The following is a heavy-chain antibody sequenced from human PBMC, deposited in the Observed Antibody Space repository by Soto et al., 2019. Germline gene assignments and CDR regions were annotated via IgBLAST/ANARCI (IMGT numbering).Heavy chain of an antibody. CDR2: IYYSGST. CDR3: ARDRHNNFFDP. D-gene: IGHD6-6*01. Sequence: QVKLQESGPGLVKPSQTLSLTCTVSGASMSSGGYYWTWIRQSPGKGLEWIGYIYYSGSTYYNPSLESRVAISLDTSRSQFSLTLHSVTAADTAIYYCARDRHNNFFDPWGQGTLVTVSS. V-gene: IGHV4-31*03. J-gene: IGHJ5*02. CDR1: GASMSSGGYY.